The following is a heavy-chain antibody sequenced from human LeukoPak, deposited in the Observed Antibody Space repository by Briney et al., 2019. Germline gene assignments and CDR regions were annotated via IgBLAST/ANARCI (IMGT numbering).Heavy chain of an antibody. V-gene: IGHV3-74*01. CDR1: GFTFSNYW. Sequence: GGSLRLSRAASGFTFSNYWMHWVRQAPGKGLVWVSRIYSDGINTSYADSVKGRFTISRDNAKNTLNLQMNSLRAEDTAVYYCARDLGQYYDTSDNWFDPWGQGTLVTVSS. CDR2: IYSDGINT. D-gene: IGHD3-22*01. CDR3: ARDLGQYYDTSDNWFDP. J-gene: IGHJ5*02.